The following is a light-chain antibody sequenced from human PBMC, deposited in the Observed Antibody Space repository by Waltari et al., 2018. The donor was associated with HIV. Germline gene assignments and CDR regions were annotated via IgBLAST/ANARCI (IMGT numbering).Light chain of an antibody. Sequence: QSVLTQPPSASGTPGQRVTISCSGSSSNIGRNYVYWYQQLPGTAPKLLIYRNNQRPEGVPDRFSGSKSGTSAALAISGLRSEDEADYYCATWNDGLSGYVFGTWTKVTV. J-gene: IGLJ1*01. CDR1: SSNIGRNY. V-gene: IGLV1-47*01. CDR3: ATWNDGLSGYV. CDR2: RNN.